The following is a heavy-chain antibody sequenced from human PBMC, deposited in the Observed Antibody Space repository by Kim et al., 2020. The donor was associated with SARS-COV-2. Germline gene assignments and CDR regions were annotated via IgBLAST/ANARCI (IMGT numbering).Heavy chain of an antibody. CDR1: GYTFTSYG. J-gene: IGHJ6*02. V-gene: IGHV1-18*04. CDR3: ARETRLRPLQEHLKYYYGMDV. CDR2: ISAYNGNT. D-gene: IGHD4-17*01. Sequence: ASVKVSCKASGYTFTSYGISWVRQAPGQGLEWMGWISAYNGNTNYAQKLQGRVTMTTDTSTSTAYMEPRSLRSDDTAVYYCARETRLRPLQEHLKYYYGMDVWGQGATGTVSS.